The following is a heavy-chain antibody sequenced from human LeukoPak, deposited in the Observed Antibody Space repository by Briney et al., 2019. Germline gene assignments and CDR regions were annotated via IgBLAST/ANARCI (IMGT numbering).Heavy chain of an antibody. CDR3: AKDLSYGSLWFDP. CDR1: GFTFSSHG. V-gene: IGHV3-33*06. D-gene: IGHD3-10*01. Sequence: PGGSLRLSCAVSGFTFSSHGMHWVRQAPGKGMHWVALIWYDGNKTNYVDSVMGRFTISRDSSKNTLYLQMDNLRVEDTAVYFCAKDLSYGSLWFDPWGQGTLVTVSS. CDR2: IWYDGNKT. J-gene: IGHJ5*02.